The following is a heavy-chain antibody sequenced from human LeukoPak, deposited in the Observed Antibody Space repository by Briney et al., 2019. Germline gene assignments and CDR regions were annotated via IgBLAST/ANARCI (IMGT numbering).Heavy chain of an antibody. D-gene: IGHD3-10*01. J-gene: IGHJ4*02. CDR1: GYTLTSYD. CDR2: MNPNSGRT. CDR3: TRDHYYGSGSYYSNFDY. Sequence: ASVKVSCKASGYTLTSYDINWVRQATGQGLEWMGWMNPNSGRTGYAQNFQGRITITRNTSISTAYMELSSLRSEDTAVYYCTRDHYYGSGSYYSNFDYWGQGTLVTVSS. V-gene: IGHV1-8*01.